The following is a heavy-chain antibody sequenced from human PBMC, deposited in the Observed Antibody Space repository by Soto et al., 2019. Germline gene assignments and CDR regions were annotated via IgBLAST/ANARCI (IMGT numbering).Heavy chain of an antibody. CDR2: MNPNSGNT. CDR3: ARKYRYCSGGSCFDY. CDR1: GYTFTSYD. Sequence: ASVKVSFKASGYTFTSYDINWVRQATGQGLEWMGWMNPNSGNTGYAQKFQGRVTMTRNTSISTAYMELSSLRSEDTAVYYCARKYRYCSGGSCFDYWGQGTLVTVSS. D-gene: IGHD2-15*01. J-gene: IGHJ4*02. V-gene: IGHV1-8*01.